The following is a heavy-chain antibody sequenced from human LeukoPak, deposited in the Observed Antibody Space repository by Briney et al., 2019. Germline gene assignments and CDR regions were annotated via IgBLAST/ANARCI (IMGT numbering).Heavy chain of an antibody. V-gene: IGHV4-38-2*02. CDR1: GYSISSGYY. Sequence: PSETLCLTCAVSGYSISSGYYWGWIRQPPGKGLEWIGSISHSGNTYFNPSLKSRVTISVDTSKNQFSLKLSSVTAADTAVYYCARDPGAVAGTNWGQGTLVTVSS. CDR3: ARDPGAVAGTN. CDR2: ISHSGNT. D-gene: IGHD6-19*01. J-gene: IGHJ4*02.